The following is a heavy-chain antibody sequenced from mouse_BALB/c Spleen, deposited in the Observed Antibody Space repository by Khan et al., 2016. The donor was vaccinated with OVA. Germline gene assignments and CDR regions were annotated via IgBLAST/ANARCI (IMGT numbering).Heavy chain of an antibody. CDR2: ISYSDST. V-gene: IGHV3-2*02. J-gene: IGHJ2*01. Sequence: QLEESGPGLVKPSQSLSLTCTVTGYSITSNYAWNWIRQFPGNKLEWMGYISYSDSTSYNPSLKSRISITRDTSQNQFFLQLNSVTTEDTATDYCARGNYYGYYFDYWGQGTTLTVSS. CDR1: GYSITSNYA. D-gene: IGHD1-1*01. CDR3: ARGNYYGYYFDY.